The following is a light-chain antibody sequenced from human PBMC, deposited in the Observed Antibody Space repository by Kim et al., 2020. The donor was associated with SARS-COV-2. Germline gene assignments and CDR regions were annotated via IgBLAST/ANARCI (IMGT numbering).Light chain of an antibody. Sequence: AIQLTQSPSSLSASVGDRVTNTCRASQGINNALAWYQQKPGKAPNLLIYDASSLKSGVPSRFSGSGSGTDFTLTISSLQPEDFATYYCQQFNSYLYTFGQGTKLEIK. CDR3: QQFNSYLYT. CDR2: DAS. CDR1: QGINNA. V-gene: IGKV1-13*02. J-gene: IGKJ2*01.